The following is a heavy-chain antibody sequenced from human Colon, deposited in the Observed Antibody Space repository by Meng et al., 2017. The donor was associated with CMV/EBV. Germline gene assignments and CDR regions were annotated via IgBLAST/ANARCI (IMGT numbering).Heavy chain of an antibody. CDR3: AKSPVTTSYYYYYYGMDV. J-gene: IGHJ6*02. CDR2: IRYDGSNK. V-gene: IGHV3-30*02. Sequence: GESLKISCAASGFTFSTYGMHWVRQAPGKGLEWLAFIRYDGSNKYYANSVKGRFTISRDNFKNTLYVQMNSLRAEDTAVYYCAKSPVTTSYYYYYYGMDVWGQGTTVTVSS. D-gene: IGHD4-17*01. CDR1: GFTFSTYG.